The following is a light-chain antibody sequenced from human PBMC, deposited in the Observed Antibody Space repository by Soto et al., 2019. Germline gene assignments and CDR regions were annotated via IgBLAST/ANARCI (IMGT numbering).Light chain of an antibody. CDR3: LQHNTYPYT. CDR1: QDIRKD. V-gene: IGKV1-17*01. J-gene: IGKJ2*01. CDR2: ATF. Sequence: DIQMNQSPSSLSASVGDRVTITCRASQDIRKDLGWYQMKPGKAPKRLIFATFSLQSGVPSRFSATGSGTEFTLTITSLQPEDFAIYCCLQHNTYPYTFGQGTKVEIK.